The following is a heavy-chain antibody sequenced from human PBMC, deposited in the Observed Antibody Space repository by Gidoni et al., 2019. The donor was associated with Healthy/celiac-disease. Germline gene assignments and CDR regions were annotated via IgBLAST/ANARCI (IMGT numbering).Heavy chain of an antibody. V-gene: IGHV3-15*01. J-gene: IGHJ3*02. D-gene: IGHD2-2*01. CDR2: IKSKTDGGTT. Sequence: EVQLVESGGGLLRPGGALRRSFSASGFTFGNAWMSWVRQAPGKGLEWVGRIKSKTDGGTTDYAAPVKGRFTISRDDSKNTLYLQMNSLKTEDTAVYYCTSSTIVVVPAAIPDAFDIWGQGTMVTVSS. CDR3: TSSTIVVVPAAIPDAFDI. CDR1: GFTFGNAW.